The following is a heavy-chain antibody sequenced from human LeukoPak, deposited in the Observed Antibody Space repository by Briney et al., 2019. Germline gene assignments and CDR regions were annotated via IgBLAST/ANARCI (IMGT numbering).Heavy chain of an antibody. J-gene: IGHJ5*02. V-gene: IGHV4-34*01. CDR3: ARGEIFYYGSGSYYAPFDP. CDR2: INHSGST. CDR1: GGSFSGYY. Sequence: SETLSLTCAVYGGSFSGYYWSWIRQTPGEGLEWMWEINHSGSTNYNPSLKSRVTISVDTSKNQFSLKLTSVTAADTAVYYCARGEIFYYGSGSYYAPFDPWGQGTLVTVSS. D-gene: IGHD3-10*01.